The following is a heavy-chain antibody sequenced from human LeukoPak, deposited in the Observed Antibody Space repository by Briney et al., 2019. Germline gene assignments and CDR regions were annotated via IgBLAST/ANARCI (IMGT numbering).Heavy chain of an antibody. J-gene: IGHJ4*02. D-gene: IGHD3-10*01. V-gene: IGHV1-46*01. CDR1: GYTFTSYY. CDR3: ARDLGRFGEPPLLTFDS. CDR2: INPSGGST. Sequence: ASVKVSCKASGYTFTSYYMHWVRQAPGQGLEWMGIINPSGGSTSYAQKFQGRVTMTRDTSTSTVYMELSSLRSEDTAVYYCARDLGRFGEPPLLTFDSWGQGTLVTVSS.